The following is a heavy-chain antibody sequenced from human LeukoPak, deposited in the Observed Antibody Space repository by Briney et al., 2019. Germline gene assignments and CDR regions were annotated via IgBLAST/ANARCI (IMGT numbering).Heavy chain of an antibody. Sequence: PSETLSLPCTVSGGSISSYFWSWIRQPPGKGVEWIGYIYYSGSTNYNPSLKSRVTISVDTSKNQFSLKLSSVTAADTAVYYCARYYGSGSYDLPYYYYGMDVWGQGTTVTVSS. CDR3: ARYYGSGSYDLPYYYYGMDV. J-gene: IGHJ6*02. CDR2: IYYSGST. D-gene: IGHD3-10*01. CDR1: GGSISSYF. V-gene: IGHV4-59*01.